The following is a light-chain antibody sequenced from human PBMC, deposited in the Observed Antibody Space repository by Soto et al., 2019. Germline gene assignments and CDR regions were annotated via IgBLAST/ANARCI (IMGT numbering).Light chain of an antibody. J-gene: IGLJ3*02. CDR1: SSDVGANNA. CDR3: SSYTSTTTWV. Sequence: QSALTQPASESGSPGQSITISCTGTSSDVGANNAVSWYQQHPGKAPKLIIYEVRNRPPGVSNRFSGSKSGNAASLTISGLQAEDEADYYCSSYTSTTTWVFVGGTKLTVL. CDR2: EVR. V-gene: IGLV2-14*01.